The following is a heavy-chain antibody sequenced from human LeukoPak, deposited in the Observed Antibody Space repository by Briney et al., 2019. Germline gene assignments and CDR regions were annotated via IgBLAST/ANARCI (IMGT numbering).Heavy chain of an antibody. CDR3: GKRGVVIRGILVIGYHQEAYHYDF. D-gene: IGHD3-10*01. Sequence: GGSLRLSCVVSGISLSNYGMTWVRRAPGKGLEWVSYISERGGGTMYADSVKGRFTISRDTSLNTLYLQMNNLRAEDTAVYFCGKRGVVIRGILVIGYHQEAYHYDFWGQGVMVTVSS. V-gene: IGHV3-23*01. CDR2: ISERGGGT. J-gene: IGHJ4*02. CDR1: GISLSNYG.